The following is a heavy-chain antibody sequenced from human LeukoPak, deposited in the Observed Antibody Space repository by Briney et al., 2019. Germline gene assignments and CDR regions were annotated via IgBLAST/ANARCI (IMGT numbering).Heavy chain of an antibody. D-gene: IGHD3-10*01. CDR3: ARVKMVRGVIPWYFDY. CDR1: GDSVSSNSAA. CDR2: TYYRSKWYN. J-gene: IGHJ4*02. Sequence: SQTLSLTCAISGDSVSSNSAAWNWIRQSPSRGLEWLGRTYYRSKWYNDYAVSVKSRITINPDTSKNQFSLKLSSVTAADTAVYYCARVKMVRGVIPWYFDYWGQGTLVSVSS. V-gene: IGHV6-1*01.